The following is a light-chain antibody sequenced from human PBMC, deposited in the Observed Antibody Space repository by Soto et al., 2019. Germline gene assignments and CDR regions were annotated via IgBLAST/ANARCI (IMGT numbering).Light chain of an antibody. CDR2: GAS. Sequence: EIVMTQSPATMSVSPGERATLSCRASQSVRSNLAWYQQKPGQAPRLLIYGASTRATGIPARFSGSGSGTEFTLTVSSLQSEDFAVYYCLQYNNWPPWTFGRGTKMDNK. CDR3: LQYNNWPPWT. V-gene: IGKV3-15*01. CDR1: QSVRSN. J-gene: IGKJ1*01.